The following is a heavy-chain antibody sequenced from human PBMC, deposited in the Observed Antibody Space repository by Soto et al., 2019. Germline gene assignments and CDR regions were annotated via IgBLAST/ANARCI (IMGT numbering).Heavy chain of an antibody. D-gene: IGHD1-1*01. Sequence: XGSLRLSCAASGFTFRSNAMSWVRLAPGKGLEWVSGIGGSGGFTSYADSAKGRFTISRDNFNNTLYLQMNSLRAEDTAVYYCVRDHLKYQVEAATNWFDPWGQGTLVTVSS. V-gene: IGHV3-23*01. CDR1: GFTFRSNA. J-gene: IGHJ5*02. CDR2: IGGSGGFT. CDR3: VRDHLKYQVEAATNWFDP.